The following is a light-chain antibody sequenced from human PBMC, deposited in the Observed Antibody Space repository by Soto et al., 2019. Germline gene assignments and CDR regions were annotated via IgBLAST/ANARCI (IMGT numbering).Light chain of an antibody. J-gene: IGKJ4*01. CDR2: LAS. Sequence: SQSPGTLSWSPGERSALSCRASESFSSNFLALYQQRPFQARRPLIYLASSRATGIPDRFSGSGSGTEFSLTTISLQAEDFAVYYCQPYNNWPLTFGGGTKVDIK. V-gene: IGKV3D-15*01. CDR1: ESFSSN. CDR3: QPYNNWPLT.